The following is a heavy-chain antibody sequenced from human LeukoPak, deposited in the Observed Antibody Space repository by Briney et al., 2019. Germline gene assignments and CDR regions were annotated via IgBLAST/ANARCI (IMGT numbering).Heavy chain of an antibody. Sequence: GGSLRLSCAASGFTFSSYSMNWVRQAPGKGLVWVSRINSDGSSTSYADSVKGRFTISRDNSKNTLYLQINSLRAEDTAVYYCAKSAVRGLPVLGNWGQGTLVTVSS. J-gene: IGHJ4*02. D-gene: IGHD2-21*02. CDR3: AKSAVRGLPVLGN. CDR2: INSDGSST. V-gene: IGHV3-74*01. CDR1: GFTFSSYS.